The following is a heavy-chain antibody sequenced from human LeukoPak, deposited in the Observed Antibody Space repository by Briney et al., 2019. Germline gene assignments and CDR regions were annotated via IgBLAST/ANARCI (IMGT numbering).Heavy chain of an antibody. D-gene: IGHD6-19*01. Sequence: QPGGSLRLSCAASGFTFSSYEMNWVRQAPGKGLEWVSYISSSGSTIYYADSVKGRFTISRDNAKNSLYLQMNSLRAEDTAVYYCARDLAVAGNDYWGQGTLVTVSS. CDR1: GFTFSSYE. V-gene: IGHV3-48*03. J-gene: IGHJ4*02. CDR3: ARDLAVAGNDY. CDR2: ISSSGSTI.